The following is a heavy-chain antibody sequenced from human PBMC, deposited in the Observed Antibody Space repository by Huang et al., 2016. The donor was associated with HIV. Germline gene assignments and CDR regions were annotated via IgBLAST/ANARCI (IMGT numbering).Heavy chain of an antibody. V-gene: IGHV4-34*02. CDR3: ARRYNSRRDY. D-gene: IGHD3-22*01. CDR1: GGSFSGYY. Sequence: QVQLEQWGAGLLKASETLSLTCAVYGGSFSGYYWNWLRQAPGKGLEWVGEINHSGNTNYNPSRKSRFNMSVDTSKSQFSLYLTSLSAADTGTYFCARRYNSRRDYWGRGTLVTVHS. J-gene: IGHJ4*02. CDR2: INHSGNT.